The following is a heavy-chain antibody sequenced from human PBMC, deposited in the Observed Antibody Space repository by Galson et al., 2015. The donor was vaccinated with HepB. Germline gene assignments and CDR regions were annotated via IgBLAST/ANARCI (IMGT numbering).Heavy chain of an antibody. V-gene: IGHV1-24*01. J-gene: IGHJ4*02. CDR2: FDPEDGET. CDR1: GYTLTELS. CDR3: ATGVRLHYYFDY. D-gene: IGHD2-15*01. Sequence: SVKVSCKVSGYTLTELSMHWVRQAPGKGLEWMGGFDPEDGETIHAQKFQGRVTMTEDTSTDTAYMELSSLRSEDTAVYYCATGVRLHYYFDYWGQGTLVTVSS.